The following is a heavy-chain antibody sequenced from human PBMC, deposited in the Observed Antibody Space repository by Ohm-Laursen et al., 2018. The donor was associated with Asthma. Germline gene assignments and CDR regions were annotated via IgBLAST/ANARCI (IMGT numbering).Heavy chain of an antibody. CDR3: ARSNGRDCFDV. Sequence: SLRLSCAASGFTVSNYWVHWVRQAPGKGLVWVSRINGDGSTTTYADSVRGRSTISRDNSGNTLYLQMNSLRAEDTAVYYCARSNGRDCFDVWGQGTMVTVSS. V-gene: IGHV3-74*01. J-gene: IGHJ3*01. CDR2: INGDGSTT. D-gene: IGHD2-21*01. CDR1: GFTVSNYW.